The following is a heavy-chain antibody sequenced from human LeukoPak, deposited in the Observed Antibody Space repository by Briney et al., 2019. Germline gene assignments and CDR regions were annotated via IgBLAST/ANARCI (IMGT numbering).Heavy chain of an antibody. CDR1: GCSFTSYW. V-gene: IGHV5-10-1*01. J-gene: IGHJ5*02. D-gene: IGHD3-9*01. CDR2: IDPSGSYT. CDR3: ARHSSTYYDILTGSSVNWFDP. Sequence: GESLKISCKGSGCSFTSYWISWVRQMPGKGLEWMGRIDPSGSYTNYSPSFQGHVTISADKSISTAYLQWSSLKASDTAMYYCARHSSTYYDILTGSSVNWFDPWGQGTLVTVSS.